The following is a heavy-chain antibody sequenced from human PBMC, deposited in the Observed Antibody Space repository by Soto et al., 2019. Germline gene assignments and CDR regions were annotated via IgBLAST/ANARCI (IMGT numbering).Heavy chain of an antibody. CDR2: ISGSGGST. D-gene: IGHD4-17*01. J-gene: IGHJ1*01. CDR1: GFTFSSYA. Sequence: EVQLLESGGGLVQPGGSLRLSCAASGFTFSSYAMSCVRQAPGKGLEWVSAISGSGGSTYYADSVKGRFTISRDNSKNTLYLQMNSLRAEDTAVYYCAKVVAGDYLNFQHWGQGTLVTVSS. V-gene: IGHV3-23*01. CDR3: AKVVAGDYLNFQH.